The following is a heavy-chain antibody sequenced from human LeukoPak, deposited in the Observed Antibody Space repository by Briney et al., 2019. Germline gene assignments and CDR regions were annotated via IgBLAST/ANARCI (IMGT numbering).Heavy chain of an antibody. J-gene: IGHJ4*02. CDR2: IYPGDSHT. V-gene: IGHV5-51*01. CDR3: ARHTSGELSTPFDY. D-gene: IGHD3-16*02. CDR1: GYRFNNYL. Sequence: KPGESLKFSCKASGYRFNNYLICWVRALPGKGLEWMGIIYPGDSHTTYSPSFEGQVTISGDKSISTAYLQWSSLKASHTAIYDCARHTSGELSTPFDYWGQGTLVTVSS.